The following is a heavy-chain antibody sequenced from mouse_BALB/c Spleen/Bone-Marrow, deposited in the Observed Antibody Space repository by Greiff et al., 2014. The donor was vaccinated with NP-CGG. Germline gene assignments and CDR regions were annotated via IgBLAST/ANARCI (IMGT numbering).Heavy chain of an antibody. CDR2: IWSDGNT. CDR1: GFSLTNYG. V-gene: IGHV2-6*02. CDR3: ARNPYGNYAMDY. J-gene: IGHJ4*01. D-gene: IGHD2-10*02. Sequence: VQLQQSGPGLVAPSQSLSITCTVSGFSLTNYGVHWVRQPPGKGLEWLVVIWSDGNTTYNSALKSRLSTSKDNSKSQVFLKMNSLQTDDTAMYYCARNPYGNYAMDYWGQGTSVTVSS.